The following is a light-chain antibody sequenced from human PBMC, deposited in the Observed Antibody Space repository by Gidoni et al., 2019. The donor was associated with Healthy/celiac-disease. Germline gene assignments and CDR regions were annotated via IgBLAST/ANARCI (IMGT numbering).Light chain of an antibody. CDR2: WAS. V-gene: IGKV4-1*01. CDR1: QSVLYSSNNKNY. J-gene: IGKJ1*01. CDR3: QQYYSTPWT. Sequence: DNVITQSPDSLAVCLGEGATIDCKSSQSVLYSSNNKNYLAWYQQKPGQPPKLLIYWASTRESGVPDRFSGSGSGTDFTLTISSLQAEDVAVYYCQQYYSTPWTFGQGTKVEIK.